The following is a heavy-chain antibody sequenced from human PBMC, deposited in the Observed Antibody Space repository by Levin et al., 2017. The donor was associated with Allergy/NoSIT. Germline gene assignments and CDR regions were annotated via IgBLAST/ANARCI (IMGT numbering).Heavy chain of an antibody. CDR2: ISGSGGST. CDR1: GFTFSSYA. Sequence: RGESLKISCAASGFTFSSYAMSWVRQAPGKGLEWVSAISGSGGSTYYADSVKGRFTISRDNSKNTLYLQMNSLRAEDTAVYYCAKGLSGITIVGVVIDYDYWGQGTLVTVSS. CDR3: AKGLSGITIVGVVIDYDY. V-gene: IGHV3-23*01. J-gene: IGHJ4*02. D-gene: IGHD3-3*01.